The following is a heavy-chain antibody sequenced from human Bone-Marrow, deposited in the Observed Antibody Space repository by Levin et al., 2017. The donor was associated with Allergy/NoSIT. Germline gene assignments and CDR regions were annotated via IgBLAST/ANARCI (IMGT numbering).Heavy chain of an antibody. D-gene: IGHD5-18*01. CDR2: IYPGDSDT. CDR1: GYNFTTYW. J-gene: IGHJ4*02. V-gene: IGHV5-51*01. CDR3: ARAPGRYSYRRFDS. Sequence: PGGSLRLSCKGSGYNFTTYWIGWVRQMPGKGLEWMGIIYPGDSDTRYSPPFQGQVTISADKSISTAYLQWRSLKASDTAIYYCARAPGRYSYRRFDSWGQGTLVIVSS.